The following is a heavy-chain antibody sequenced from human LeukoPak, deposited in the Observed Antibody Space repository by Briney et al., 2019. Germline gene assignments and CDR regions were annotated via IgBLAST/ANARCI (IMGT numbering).Heavy chain of an antibody. CDR1: GYTFSSYY. D-gene: IGHD2-15*01. V-gene: IGHV1-46*01. J-gene: IGHJ4*02. CDR3: ARGGYCSGDSCYPDFDY. Sequence: ASVKVSCKTSGYTFSSYYMHWVRQAPGQGLEWMGMINPSGGSTTYAQKFQGRVTMNRDTSTSTVYMELSSLRSEDTAVYYCARGGYCSGDSCYPDFDYWGQGTLVTVSS. CDR2: INPSGGST.